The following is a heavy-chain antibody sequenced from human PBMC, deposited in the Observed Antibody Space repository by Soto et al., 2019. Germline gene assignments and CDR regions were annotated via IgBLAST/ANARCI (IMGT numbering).Heavy chain of an antibody. CDR1: GFTFSSYG. CDR3: AASSGYNWFDP. J-gene: IGHJ5*02. D-gene: IGHD3-22*01. V-gene: IGHV3-33*01. Sequence: QVQLVESGGGVVQPGRSLRLSCAASGFTFSSYGMHWVRQAPGKGLEWVAVIWYDGSNKYYADSVKGRFTISRDNSKNTLYLKMNSLRAEDTAVYYCAASSGYNWFDPWGQGTLVTVSS. CDR2: IWYDGSNK.